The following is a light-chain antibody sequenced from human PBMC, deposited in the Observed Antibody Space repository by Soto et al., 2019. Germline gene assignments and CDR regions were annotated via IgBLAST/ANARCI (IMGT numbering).Light chain of an antibody. CDR2: DAS. V-gene: IGKV3-11*01. CDR3: QQRSNWPPDT. CDR1: QSVSSY. J-gene: IGKJ4*01. Sequence: EIVLTQSPATLSLSPGERATLSCRASQSVSSYLAWYQQKPGQAPRLLIYDASNRATGIPARFSGSGSGTDFTLTISSLEPEEFAVYYGQQRSNWPPDTFGGGTKVEIK.